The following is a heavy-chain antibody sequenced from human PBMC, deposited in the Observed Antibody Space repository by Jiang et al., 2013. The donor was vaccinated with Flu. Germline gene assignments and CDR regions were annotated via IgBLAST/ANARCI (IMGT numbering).Heavy chain of an antibody. CDR3: ARGMNYYDSSGEDYLDY. CDR1: GGSISSGAYS. CDR2: ISHGGSTYYST. Sequence: GSGLVKPSQTLSLTCAVSGGSISSGAYSWSWVRQPPGKGLEWVGYISHGGSTYYSTYYNPSLKSRLTISLDRSKNQFSLRLTSVTAADTAVYYCARGMNYYDSSGEDYLDYWGLGTLVTVSS. D-gene: IGHD3-22*01. J-gene: IGHJ4*02. V-gene: IGHV4-30-2*01.